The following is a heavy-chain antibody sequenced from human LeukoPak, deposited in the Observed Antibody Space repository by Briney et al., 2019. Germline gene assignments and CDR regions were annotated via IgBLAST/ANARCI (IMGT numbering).Heavy chain of an antibody. Sequence: GGSLRLSCAASGFTFSSYAMSWVRQAPGKGLEWVSAISGSGGSTYYADSVKGRFTISRDNSKNTLYLQMNSLRAEDTAVYYCAKDSWRGYCSSTSCYEGVYYFDYWGQGTLVTVSS. V-gene: IGHV3-23*01. CDR3: AKDSWRGYCSSTSCYEGVYYFDY. D-gene: IGHD2-2*01. CDR2: ISGSGGST. J-gene: IGHJ4*02. CDR1: GFTFSSYA.